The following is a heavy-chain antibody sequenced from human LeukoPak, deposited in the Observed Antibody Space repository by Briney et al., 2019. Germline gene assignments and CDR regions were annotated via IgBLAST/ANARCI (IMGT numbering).Heavy chain of an antibody. V-gene: IGHV1-69*05. D-gene: IGHD6-6*01. Sequence: SVKVSCKASGGTFSSYAISWVGQAPGQGLEWMGGIIPIFGTANYAQKFQGRGTITTDESTSTAYMELSSLRSEDTAMYYCARGGYSSSSAFDYYFDYWGQGTLVTVSS. J-gene: IGHJ4*02. CDR1: GGTFSSYA. CDR2: IIPIFGTA. CDR3: ARGGYSSSSAFDYYFDY.